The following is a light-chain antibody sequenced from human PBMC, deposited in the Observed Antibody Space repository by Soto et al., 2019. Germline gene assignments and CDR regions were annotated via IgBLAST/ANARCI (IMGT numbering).Light chain of an antibody. Sequence: QSVLTQPPSASGSPGQSVTISCTGTSSDVGGSNYVSWYQQHPGKAPKLLIYEVSKRPSGVPDRFSGSKSGNTASLTVSGLQAEDEADYYCNSYASGNTVVFGGGTKLTVL. J-gene: IGLJ2*01. CDR1: SSDVGGSNY. V-gene: IGLV2-8*01. CDR2: EVS. CDR3: NSYASGNTVV.